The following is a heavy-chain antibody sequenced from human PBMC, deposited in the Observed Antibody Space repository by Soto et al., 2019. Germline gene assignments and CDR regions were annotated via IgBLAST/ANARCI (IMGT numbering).Heavy chain of an antibody. CDR1: GYSFTSYW. V-gene: IGHV5-10-1*01. J-gene: IGHJ6*02. CDR2: IDPSDSYT. D-gene: IGHD3-10*01. CDR3: AGGGVRGVITRTRDYYGMDV. Sequence: GESLKISCKGSGYSFTSYWISWVRQMPGKGLEWMGRIDPSDSYTNYSPSFQGHVTISADKSISTAYLQWSSLKASDTAMYYCAGGGVRGVITRTRDYYGMDVWGQVTTVTVSS.